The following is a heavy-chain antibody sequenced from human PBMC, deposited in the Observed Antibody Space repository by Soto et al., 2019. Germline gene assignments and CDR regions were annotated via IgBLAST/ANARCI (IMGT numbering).Heavy chain of an antibody. D-gene: IGHD4-17*01. CDR1: GGSMSSSNW. CDR2: THHSGRT. J-gene: IGHJ4*02. Sequence: SETLSLTCTVSGGSMSSSNWWNWVRQPPGKGLEWIGETHHSGRTNYNPSLKSRVTISVDKSKNHFSLKLSSVTAADTAVYYCARASTTVTTLDYWGQGTLVTVSS. V-gene: IGHV4-4*02. CDR3: ARASTTVTTLDY.